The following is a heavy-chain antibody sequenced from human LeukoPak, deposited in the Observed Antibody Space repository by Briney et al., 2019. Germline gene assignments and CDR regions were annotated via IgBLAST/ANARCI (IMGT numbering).Heavy chain of an antibody. J-gene: IGHJ4*02. CDR2: IYYSGST. D-gene: IGHD3-3*01. Sequence: SETLSLTCTVSGGSISSYYWSWIRQPPGKGLEWIGYIYYSGSTNYNPSLKSRVTISVGTSKNQFSLKLSSVTAADTAVYYCARGSSGLLSQYFDYWGQGTLVTVSS. CDR1: GGSISSYY. CDR3: ARGSSGLLSQYFDY. V-gene: IGHV4-59*01.